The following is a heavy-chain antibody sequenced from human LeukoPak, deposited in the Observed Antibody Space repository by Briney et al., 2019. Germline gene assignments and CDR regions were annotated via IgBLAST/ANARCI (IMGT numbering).Heavy chain of an antibody. D-gene: IGHD6-19*01. CDR2: IYYSGST. V-gene: IGHV4-39*07. J-gene: IGHJ5*02. CDR3: ARRITVSATNWFDP. Sequence: SETLSLTCTVSGGSISSSSYYWGWIRQPPGKGLEWIGNIYYSGSTYYNPSLKSRVTISVDTSKNQFSLKLSSVTAADTAMYYCARRITVSATNWFDPWGQGTLVTVSS. CDR1: GGSISSSSYY.